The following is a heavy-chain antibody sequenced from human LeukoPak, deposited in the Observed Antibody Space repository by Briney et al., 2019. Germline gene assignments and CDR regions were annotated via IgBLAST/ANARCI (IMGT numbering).Heavy chain of an antibody. V-gene: IGHV1-18*01. CDR1: GYTFTSYG. Sequence: ASVKVSCTASGYTFTSYGISWVRQAPGQGLEWMGWISGYNGNTNYAQKFQGRVTMTTDTSTSTAYMELRSLRSDDTAVYYCARDNYSSSWHFDYWGQGTLVIVSS. D-gene: IGHD6-13*01. J-gene: IGHJ4*02. CDR2: ISGYNGNT. CDR3: ARDNYSSSWHFDY.